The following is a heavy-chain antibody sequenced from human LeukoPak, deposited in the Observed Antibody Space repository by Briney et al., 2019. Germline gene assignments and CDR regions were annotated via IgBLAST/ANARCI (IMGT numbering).Heavy chain of an antibody. J-gene: IGHJ6*03. CDR3: ARERGYCSSTSCLYYYYYMDV. V-gene: IGHV1-69*06. CDR1: GGTFSSYA. D-gene: IGHD2-2*01. CDR2: IIPIFGTA. Sequence: ASVKASCKASGGTFSSYAISWVRQAPGQGLEWMGRIIPIFGTANYAQKFQGRVMITADKSTSTAYMELSSLRSEDTAVYYCARERGYCSSTSCLYYYYYMDVWGKGTTVTVSS.